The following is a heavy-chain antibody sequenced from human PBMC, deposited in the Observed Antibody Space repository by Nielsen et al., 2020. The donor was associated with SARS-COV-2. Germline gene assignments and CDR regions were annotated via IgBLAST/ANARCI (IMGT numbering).Heavy chain of an antibody. Sequence: SETLSLTCAVYGGSFSGYYWSWIRQPPGKGLEWIGEINHSGSTNYNPSLKSRVTISVDTSKNQFSLKLSSVTAADTAVYYCARAAYQGWFDPWGQGTLVTVSS. CDR2: INHSGST. D-gene: IGHD2-2*01. CDR3: ARAAYQGWFDP. J-gene: IGHJ5*02. CDR1: GGSFSGYY. V-gene: IGHV4-34*01.